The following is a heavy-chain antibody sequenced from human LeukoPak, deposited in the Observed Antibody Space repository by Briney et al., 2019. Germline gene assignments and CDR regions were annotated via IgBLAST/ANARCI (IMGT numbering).Heavy chain of an antibody. CDR3: ARVRPHCSGGSCGAFDI. CDR1: GGSISSYY. D-gene: IGHD2-15*01. Sequence: SETLSLTCTVSGGSISSYYWSWIRQPPGKGLEWVGYIYYSGSTNYNPSLKSRVTISVDTSKNQFSLKLSSVTAADTAVYYCARVRPHCSGGSCGAFDIWGQGTMVTVSS. V-gene: IGHV4-59*01. CDR2: IYYSGST. J-gene: IGHJ3*02.